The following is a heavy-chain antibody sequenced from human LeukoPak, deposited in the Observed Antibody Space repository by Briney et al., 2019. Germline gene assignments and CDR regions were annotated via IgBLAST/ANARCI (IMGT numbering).Heavy chain of an antibody. CDR2: INSDGSST. D-gene: IGHD3-22*01. J-gene: IGHJ4*02. CDR3: ARHNLRGGYYY. Sequence: PGGSLRLSCAASGFTFSSYWMHWVRQAPGKGLVWVSRINSDGSSTSYADSVKGRFTISRDNAKNTLYLQMSSLRAEDTAVYYCARHNLRGGYYYWGQGTLVTVSS. V-gene: IGHV3-74*01. CDR1: GFTFSSYW.